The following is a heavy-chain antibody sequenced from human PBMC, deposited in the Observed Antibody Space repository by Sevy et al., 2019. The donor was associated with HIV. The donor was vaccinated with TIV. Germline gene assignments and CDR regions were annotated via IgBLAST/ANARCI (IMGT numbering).Heavy chain of an antibody. V-gene: IGHV3-33*06. D-gene: IGHD3-3*01. Sequence: GSLRLSCAASRFTFGTYAMHWVRQAPGKGLEWVAVIWHDGSNKYYVDSVKGRFFISRDNSKNTLYLHMNSLRAEDTAVYYCAKDGARGTIFGVAYYFDYWGQGTLVTVSS. CDR3: AKDGARGTIFGVAYYFDY. CDR1: RFTFGTYA. CDR2: IWHDGSNK. J-gene: IGHJ4*02.